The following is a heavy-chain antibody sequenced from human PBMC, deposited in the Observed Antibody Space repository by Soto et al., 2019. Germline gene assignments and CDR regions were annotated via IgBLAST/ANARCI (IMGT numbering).Heavy chain of an antibody. J-gene: IGHJ4*02. CDR3: ASLEIAVAGNFDY. CDR2: INSDGSST. V-gene: IGHV3-74*01. D-gene: IGHD6-19*01. CDR1: GFTFSSYW. Sequence: GGSLRLSCAASGFTFSSYWMHWVRQAPGKGLVWVSRINSDGSSTSYADSVKGRFTISRDNAKNTLYLQMNSLRAEDTAVYYCASLEIAVAGNFDYWGQGTLVTVSS.